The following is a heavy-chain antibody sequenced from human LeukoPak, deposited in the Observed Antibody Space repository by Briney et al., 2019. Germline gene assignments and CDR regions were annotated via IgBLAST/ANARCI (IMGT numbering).Heavy chain of an antibody. V-gene: IGHV4-59*01. CDR3: ARGVYIAAAQYGY. D-gene: IGHD6-13*01. CDR1: GGSISSYY. J-gene: IGHJ4*02. CDR2: IYYSGTT. Sequence: SETPSLTCTVSGGSISSYYWSWIRQAPGKGLEWIGYIYYSGTTNYNPSLKSRVTISVDTSKNQFSLKLSSVTAADTAVYYCARGVYIAAAQYGYWGQGTLVTVSS.